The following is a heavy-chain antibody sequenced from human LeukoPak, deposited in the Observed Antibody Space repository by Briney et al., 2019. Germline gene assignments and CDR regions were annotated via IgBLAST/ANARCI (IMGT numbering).Heavy chain of an antibody. CDR3: ARGRASAFDY. D-gene: IGHD6-13*01. CDR1: GDSLSSSGDA. V-gene: IGHV6-1*01. Sequence: SQTLSLTCVISGDSLSSSGDAWNWIRQSPSGRLEWLGRTYQRSKWSSDYALSVRSRITVDPDTSKNQFSLQLYSVTPEDTAVYYCARGRASAFDYWDQGTLVTVSS. J-gene: IGHJ4*02. CDR2: TYQRSKWSS.